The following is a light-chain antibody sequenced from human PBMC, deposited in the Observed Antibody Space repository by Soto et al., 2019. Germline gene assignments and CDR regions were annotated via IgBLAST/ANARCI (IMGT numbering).Light chain of an antibody. V-gene: IGLV2-11*01. Sequence: QSVLTQPRSVSGSPGQSVTISCTGTSSDVGGYNYVSWYQQHPGKAPKLVIYDVTKRPSGVPDRFSGSKSGTTASLTISGLQAEDEADYYCCSYERSNSYVFGTGTKLTVL. CDR1: SSDVGGYNY. J-gene: IGLJ1*01. CDR2: DVT. CDR3: CSYERSNSYV.